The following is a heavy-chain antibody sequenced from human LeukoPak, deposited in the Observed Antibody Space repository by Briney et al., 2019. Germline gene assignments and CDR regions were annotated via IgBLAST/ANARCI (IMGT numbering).Heavy chain of an antibody. CDR2: ISAYNGNT. CDR3: ASDGTGATAAFDI. Sequence: GASVKVSCKASGYTFTSYGISWVRQAPGQGLEWMGWISAYNGNTNYAQKLQGRVTMTTDTSTSTAYMELSSLRSEDTAVYYCASDGTGATAAFDIWGQGTMVTVSS. CDR1: GYTFTSYG. D-gene: IGHD1-26*01. J-gene: IGHJ3*02. V-gene: IGHV1-18*01.